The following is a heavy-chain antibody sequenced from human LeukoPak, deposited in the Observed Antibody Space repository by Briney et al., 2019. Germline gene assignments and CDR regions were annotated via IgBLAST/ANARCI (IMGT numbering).Heavy chain of an antibody. CDR1: GYTFTSYD. Sequence: ASVKVSCKASGYTFTSYDINWVRQATGQGLEWMGWMNPNSGNTGYAQKFQGSVNMTRNISTGTAYMELSSLKSEDTAVYYCARVRGIAAAGTPDYWGQGTLVTVSS. CDR2: MNPNSGNT. CDR3: ARVRGIAAAGTPDY. D-gene: IGHD6-13*01. J-gene: IGHJ4*02. V-gene: IGHV1-8*01.